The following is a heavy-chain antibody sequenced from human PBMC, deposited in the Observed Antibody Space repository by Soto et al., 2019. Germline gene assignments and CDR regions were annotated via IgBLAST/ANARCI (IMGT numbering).Heavy chain of an antibody. CDR1: GFTFSNYC. CDR2: ISSSSSTI. Sequence: PWVSMSPSGAASGFTFSNYCMHWVRQAPGKGLEGVSYISSSSSTIYYADSVKGRFTISRDNAKNSLYLQMNSLRDEDTAVYYCAREIMITFGGVIAPAYGMDVWGQGTTVTVSS. J-gene: IGHJ6*02. V-gene: IGHV3-48*02. CDR3: AREIMITFGGVIAPAYGMDV. D-gene: IGHD3-16*02.